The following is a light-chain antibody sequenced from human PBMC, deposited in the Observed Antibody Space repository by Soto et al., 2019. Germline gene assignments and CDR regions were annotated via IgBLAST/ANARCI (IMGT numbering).Light chain of an antibody. V-gene: IGKV3D-15*01. J-gene: IGKJ5*01. CDR2: AAS. CDR1: QTISTI. Sequence: EIVMTQSPATLSVSPGERATLSCRASQTISTILAWYQQKPGQAPRLLIYAASIRATGVPARFSGSGSGTDFNLTISSLQSEDFAIYYCQQYNDWPVTFDQGTRLEI. CDR3: QQYNDWPVT.